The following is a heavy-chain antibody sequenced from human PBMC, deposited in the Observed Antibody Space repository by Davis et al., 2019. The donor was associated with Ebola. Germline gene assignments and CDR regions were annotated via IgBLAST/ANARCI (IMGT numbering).Heavy chain of an antibody. V-gene: IGHV1-18*04. CDR1: GYTFTSYG. J-gene: IGHJ5*02. CDR2: INPHNGNT. Sequence: AASVKVSCKASGYTFTSYGITWVRQAPGQGLEWMGWINPHNGNTNYAQKLQGRVTMTTDTSTSTAYMELRSLRSDDTAVYYCARDDSSSSGLWFDPWGQGTLVTVSS. D-gene: IGHD6-13*01. CDR3: ARDDSSSSGLWFDP.